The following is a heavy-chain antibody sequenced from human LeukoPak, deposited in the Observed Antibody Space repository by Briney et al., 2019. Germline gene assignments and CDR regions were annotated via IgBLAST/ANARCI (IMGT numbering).Heavy chain of an antibody. V-gene: IGHV1-69*13. CDR1: GGTFSSYA. CDR2: IIPIFGTA. D-gene: IGHD5-24*01. CDR3: ASHEIGPRDGYNPREFDY. J-gene: IGHJ4*02. Sequence: GASVTVSFKASGGTFSSYAISWVRQAPGQGLEWMGGIIPIFGTANYAQKFQGRVTITADESTSTAYMELSSLRSEDTAVYYCASHEIGPRDGYNPREFDYWGQGTLVTVSS.